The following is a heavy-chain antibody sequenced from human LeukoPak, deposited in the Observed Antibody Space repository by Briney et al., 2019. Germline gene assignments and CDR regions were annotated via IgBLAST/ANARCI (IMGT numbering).Heavy chain of an antibody. Sequence: GGSLRLSCAASGFTFSSYAMHWVRQAPGKGLEWVAVISYDGSNKYYADSVKGRFTVSRDNSKNTLYLQMNSLRAEDTAVYYCAKGETGAFDIWGQGTMVTVSS. CDR3: AKGETGAFDI. V-gene: IGHV3-30*04. CDR1: GFTFSSYA. CDR2: ISYDGSNK. J-gene: IGHJ3*02.